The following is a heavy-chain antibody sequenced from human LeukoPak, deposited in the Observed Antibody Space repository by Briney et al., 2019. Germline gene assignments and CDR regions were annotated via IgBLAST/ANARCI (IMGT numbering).Heavy chain of an antibody. V-gene: IGHV4-39*01. Sequence: PSETLSLTCTVSGGSISSYYWGWIRQPPGKGLEWIGSIYYSGSTYYNPSLKSRVTISVDTSKNQFSLKLSSVTAADTAVYYCSGYVLGYYYYMDVWGKGTTVTVSS. CDR3: SGYVLGYYYYMDV. CDR2: IYYSGST. CDR1: GGSISSYY. J-gene: IGHJ6*03. D-gene: IGHD3-3*02.